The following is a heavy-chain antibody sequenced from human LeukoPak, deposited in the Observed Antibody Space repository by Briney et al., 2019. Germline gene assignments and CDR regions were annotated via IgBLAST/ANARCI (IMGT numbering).Heavy chain of an antibody. Sequence: GGSLRLSCAASGFTFSGYAMSWVRQAPGKGLEWVSAINGSGGSTYYADSVKGRFTISRDNSKNTLYLQMNSLRAEDRAVYYCAKDLSDGSGRYYTYWRQGTLVSVSS. D-gene: IGHD3-10*01. CDR2: INGSGGST. CDR3: AKDLSDGSGRYYTY. CDR1: GFTFSGYA. V-gene: IGHV3-23*01. J-gene: IGHJ4*02.